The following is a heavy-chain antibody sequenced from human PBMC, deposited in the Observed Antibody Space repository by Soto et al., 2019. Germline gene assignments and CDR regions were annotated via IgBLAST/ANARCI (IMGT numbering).Heavy chain of an antibody. Sequence: GASVKVSCKASGGTFSSYAISWVRQAPGQGLEWMGEIIPIFGTANYAQKFQGRVTITADKSTSTAYMELSSLRSEDTAVYYCASSSGLLRKYGMDVWGQGTTVTVSS. CDR3: ASSSGLLRKYGMDV. CDR1: GGTFSSYA. V-gene: IGHV1-69*06. D-gene: IGHD6-19*01. J-gene: IGHJ6*02. CDR2: IIPIFGTA.